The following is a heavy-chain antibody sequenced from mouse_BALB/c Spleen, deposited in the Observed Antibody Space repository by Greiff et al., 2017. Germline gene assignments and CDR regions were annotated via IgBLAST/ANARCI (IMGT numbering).Heavy chain of an antibody. D-gene: IGHD2-14*01. Sequence: EVQLVESGPSLVKPSQTLSLTCSVTGDSITSGYWNWIRKFPGNKLEYMGYISYSGSTYYNPSLKSRISITRDTSKNQYYLQLNSVTTEDTATYYCARFGYEGYAMDYWGQGTSVTVSS. CDR1: GDSITSGY. V-gene: IGHV3-8*02. CDR2: ISYSGST. J-gene: IGHJ4*01. CDR3: ARFGYEGYAMDY.